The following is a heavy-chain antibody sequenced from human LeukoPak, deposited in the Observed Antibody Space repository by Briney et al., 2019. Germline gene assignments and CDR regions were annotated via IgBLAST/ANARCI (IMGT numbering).Heavy chain of an antibody. D-gene: IGHD4-17*01. J-gene: IGHJ2*01. Sequence: SETLSLTGAVSGGSISSSNWWSWVRQPPGKGLEWIGEIYHSGSTNYNPSLKSRVTISVDKSKNQFSLKLSSVTAADTAVYYCASSVTVTQRTWYFDLWGRGTLVTVSS. CDR3: ASSVTVTQRTWYFDL. CDR1: GGSISSSNW. V-gene: IGHV4-4*02. CDR2: IYHSGST.